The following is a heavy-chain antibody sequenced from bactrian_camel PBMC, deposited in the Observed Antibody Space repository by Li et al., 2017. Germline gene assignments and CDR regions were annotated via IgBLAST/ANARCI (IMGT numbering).Heavy chain of an antibody. Sequence: HVQLVESGGGLVQSGGSLRLSCAAAGFTFSSYWMYWVRQDPGKGLEWVSTINAAGSSTYYAESVKGRFTISRDNAKNTVYLQMNSLKPEDTAMHYCAASSRVIGGSILTLDFYNYWGQGTQVTVS. D-gene: IGHD2*01. CDR2: INAAGSST. V-gene: IGHV3S1*01. J-gene: IGHJ4*01. CDR1: GFTFSSYW. CDR3: AASSRVIGGSILTLDFYNY.